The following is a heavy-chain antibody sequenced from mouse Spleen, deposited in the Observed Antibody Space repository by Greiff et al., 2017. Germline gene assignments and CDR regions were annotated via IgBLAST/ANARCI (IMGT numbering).Heavy chain of an antibody. D-gene: IGHD2-1*01. V-gene: IGHV5-6*01. Sequence: EVKLVESGGDLVKPGGSLKLSCAASGFTFSSYGMSWVRQTPDERLEWVATISSGGSYTYYPDSVKGRFTISRDNAKNTLYLQMSSLKSEDTAMYYCARHECGNYENWFAYWGQGTLVTVSA. J-gene: IGHJ3*01. CDR3: ARHECGNYENWFAY. CDR1: GFTFSSYG. CDR2: ISSGGSYT.